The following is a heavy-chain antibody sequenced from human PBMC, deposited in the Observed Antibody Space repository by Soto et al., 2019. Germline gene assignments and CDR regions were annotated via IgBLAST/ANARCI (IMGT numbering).Heavy chain of an antibody. V-gene: IGHV3-9*01. CDR1: GFTFDDYA. CDR3: TTTYPPDDSRVVAY. CDR2: ITWNSGSK. D-gene: IGHD3-3*01. Sequence: EVQLVESGGGLVQPGRSLRLSCAASGFTFDDYAMHWVRQPPGKGLAWVSGITWNSGSKDYADSVKGRFTIARDNRKNSLYLQMNSLRGEDTALYYCTTTYPPDDSRVVAYWGQGTLVTVSS. J-gene: IGHJ4*02.